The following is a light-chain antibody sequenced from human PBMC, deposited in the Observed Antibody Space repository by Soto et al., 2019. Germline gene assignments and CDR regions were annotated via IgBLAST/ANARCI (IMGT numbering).Light chain of an antibody. J-gene: IGKJ4*01. Sequence: EIVLTQSPATLSLSLGERATLSCRASQSVSSYLAWYQQKPGQAPRLLIYDASNRATGIPARFSGSGSGTDFTLTISSLEPEDFAVYYCQQRSNWPPGPLTFGGGTKVEIK. CDR2: DAS. CDR3: QQRSNWPPGPLT. V-gene: IGKV3-11*01. CDR1: QSVSSY.